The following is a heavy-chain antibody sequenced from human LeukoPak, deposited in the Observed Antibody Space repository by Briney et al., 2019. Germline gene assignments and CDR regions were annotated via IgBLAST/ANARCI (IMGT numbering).Heavy chain of an antibody. V-gene: IGHV4-34*01. J-gene: IGHJ4*02. Sequence: PSETLSLTCAVYGGSFSGYYWSWIRQPPGKGLEWIGEINHSGSTNYNPSLKSRVTISVDTSKNQFSLKLSSVTAADTAVYYCARTDHTNYPAFDYWGQGTLVTVSS. D-gene: IGHD3-10*01. CDR1: GGSFSGYY. CDR2: INHSGST. CDR3: ARTDHTNYPAFDY.